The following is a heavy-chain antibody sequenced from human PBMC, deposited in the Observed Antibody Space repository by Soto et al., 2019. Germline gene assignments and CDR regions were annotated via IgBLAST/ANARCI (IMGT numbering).Heavy chain of an antibody. CDR1: GYSFTTYG. CDR2: ISAYNGNT. J-gene: IGHJ6*02. Sequence: QVQLVQSGGEVKKPGASVKVSCKTSGYSFTTYGISWVRQAPGQGLEWMGWISAYNGNTNYAQKLQGRVTMTTDTTTSTVYTALRTLRAADTAGHYCGRKVPATFYYTAMDVWGQGSTVTVSS. CDR3: GRKVPATFYYTAMDV. V-gene: IGHV1-18*01.